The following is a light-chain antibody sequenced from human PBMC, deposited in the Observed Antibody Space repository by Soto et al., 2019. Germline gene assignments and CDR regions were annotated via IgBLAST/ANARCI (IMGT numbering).Light chain of an antibody. CDR2: DTS. J-gene: IGKJ1*01. CDR1: QSVRNNY. V-gene: IGKV3-20*01. CDR3: QQSGSSPWT. Sequence: EIVLTQSPGTLSLSPGERATLSCMSSQSVRNNYLAWYQQTPGQAPRPLIYDTSSRAVGIPDRFRGSGSGTDFTLTISRPEPEDFAVYYCQQSGSSPWTFGQGTKLDIK.